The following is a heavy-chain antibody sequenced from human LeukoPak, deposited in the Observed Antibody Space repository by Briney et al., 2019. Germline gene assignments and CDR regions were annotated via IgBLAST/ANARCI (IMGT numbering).Heavy chain of an antibody. Sequence: PSETLSLTCTVSGGSISSSSYYWGCIRQPPGKGLEWIGSIYYSGSTYYNPSLKSRVTISVDTSKNQFSLKLSSVTAADTAVYYCAWSNTVTDAFDIWGQGTMVTVSS. CDR1: GGSISSSSYY. J-gene: IGHJ3*02. D-gene: IGHD4-17*01. CDR2: IYYSGST. CDR3: AWSNTVTDAFDI. V-gene: IGHV4-39*07.